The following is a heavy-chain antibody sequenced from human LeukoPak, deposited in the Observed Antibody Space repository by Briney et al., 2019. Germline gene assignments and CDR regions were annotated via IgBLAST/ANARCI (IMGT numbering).Heavy chain of an antibody. J-gene: IGHJ3*02. CDR3: ASSYYYDSSGYYTFDI. D-gene: IGHD3-22*01. CDR2: IYPGDSDT. Sequence: PGESLKTSCKGSGYSFTSYWIGWVRQMPGKGMEWMGIIYPGDSDTRYSPSFQGQVTISADKSISTAYLQWSSLKASDTAMYYCASSYYYDSSGYYTFDIWGQGTMVTVSS. CDR1: GYSFTSYW. V-gene: IGHV5-51*01.